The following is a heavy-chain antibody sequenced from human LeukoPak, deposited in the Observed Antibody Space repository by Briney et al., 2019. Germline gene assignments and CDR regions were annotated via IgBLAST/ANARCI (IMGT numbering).Heavy chain of an antibody. CDR3: ARARLGRHLHY. CDR2: ISSSRSYI. J-gene: IGHJ4*02. Sequence: GGSLRLSCAASGFTFSSYSMNWVRQAPGKGLEWVSSISSSRSYIYYADSVKGRFTISRDNAKNSLYLQMNSLRAEDTGVYYCARARLGRHLHYWGRGTLVSVSS. D-gene: IGHD7-27*01. CDR1: GFTFSSYS. V-gene: IGHV3-21*01.